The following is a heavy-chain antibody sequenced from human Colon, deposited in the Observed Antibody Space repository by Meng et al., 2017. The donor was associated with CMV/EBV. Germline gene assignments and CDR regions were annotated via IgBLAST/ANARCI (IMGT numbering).Heavy chain of an antibody. CDR3: AREPLAAHPLILDF. CDR1: GFTFSNFA. CDR2: ISFDGSHK. Sequence: GESLKISCAASGFTFSNFAMHWVRQTPAKGLEWVAVISFDGSHKYYADSMQGRFSISRDHSENTLFLQMDSLRVEDTAVYFCAREPLAAHPLILDFWGQGTLVTVSS. J-gene: IGHJ4*02. D-gene: IGHD3-22*01. V-gene: IGHV3-30*04.